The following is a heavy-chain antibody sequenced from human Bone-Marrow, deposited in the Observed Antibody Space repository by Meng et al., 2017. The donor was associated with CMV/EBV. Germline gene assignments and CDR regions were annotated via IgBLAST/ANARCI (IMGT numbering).Heavy chain of an antibody. D-gene: IGHD6-6*01. Sequence: GESLKISCAASGFTFSSYWMHWVRQAPGKGLVWVSRINSDGSSTSYADSVKGRFTISRDNAKNTLYLQMNSLRAEDTAVYYCAKGLGGAARPFQHWGQGTLVTVSS. CDR1: GFTFSSYW. J-gene: IGHJ1*01. CDR2: INSDGSST. V-gene: IGHV3-74*01. CDR3: AKGLGGAARPFQH.